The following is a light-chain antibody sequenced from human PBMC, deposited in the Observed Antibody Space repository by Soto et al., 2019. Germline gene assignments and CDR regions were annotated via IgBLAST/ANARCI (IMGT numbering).Light chain of an antibody. CDR3: AAWDDSLNGPRFV. J-gene: IGLJ1*01. CDR1: SSNIETNT. CDR2: KNN. Sequence: QSVLTQPPSASGTPGQRVTISCSGSSSNIETNTVNWYQQLPRTAPKLLIYKNNQRPSGAPDRFSGSKSGTSASLAISGLQSEDEADYYCAAWDDSLNGPRFVFGTGTKLTVL. V-gene: IGLV1-44*01.